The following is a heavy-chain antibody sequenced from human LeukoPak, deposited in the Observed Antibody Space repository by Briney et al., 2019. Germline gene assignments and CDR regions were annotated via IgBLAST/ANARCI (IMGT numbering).Heavy chain of an antibody. J-gene: IGHJ4*02. D-gene: IGHD4-23*01. V-gene: IGHV3-66*01. Sequence: GGSLRLSCAASGFTVSTNYMSGVRQAPGRGLEGVSVIYSGGNTYYADSVKGRFTISRDNSKNTLYLQMNSLRAEDTAVYYCARDSGTTVGYFDYWGQGTLVTVSS. CDR3: ARDSGTTVGYFDY. CDR1: GFTVSTNY. CDR2: IYSGGNT.